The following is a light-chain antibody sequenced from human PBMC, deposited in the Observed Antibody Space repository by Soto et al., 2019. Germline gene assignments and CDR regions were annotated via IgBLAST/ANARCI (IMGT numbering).Light chain of an antibody. J-gene: IGKJ3*01. CDR2: GAS. CDR1: QSVSSK. Sequence: ASQSVSSKIAWYQQKPGQAPRLLIYGASTRATGIPARISGSGSGTEFTLTISSLQSEDFAVYYCQQYNKWPFTFGPGTKVDIK. V-gene: IGKV3-15*01. CDR3: QQYNKWPFT.